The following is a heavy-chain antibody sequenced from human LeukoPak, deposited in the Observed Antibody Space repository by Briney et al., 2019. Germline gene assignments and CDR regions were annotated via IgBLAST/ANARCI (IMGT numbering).Heavy chain of an antibody. J-gene: IGHJ4*02. Sequence: GGSLRLSCAATGFTFRNAWMSWVRQAPGKGLEWVALIWYDGSHQYYADAVKGRFTISRDNSKNTLHLQMTSLRAEDSGVYYCARGTALFSGPFYSLDYWGRGTLVTVST. CDR3: ARGTALFSGPFYSLDY. CDR1: GFTFRNAW. D-gene: IGHD2-15*01. CDR2: IWYDGSHQ. V-gene: IGHV3-33*08.